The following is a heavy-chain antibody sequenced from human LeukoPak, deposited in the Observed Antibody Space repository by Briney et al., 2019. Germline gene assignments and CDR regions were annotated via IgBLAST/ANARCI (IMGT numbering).Heavy chain of an antibody. D-gene: IGHD6-19*01. CDR1: GYTFTSHG. J-gene: IGHJ4*02. CDR2: IIPIFGTA. CDR3: AREAGYSSGWYYY. V-gene: IGHV1-69*13. Sequence: SVKVSCKASGYTFTSHGLSWARQAPGQGLEWMGGIIPIFGTANYAQKFQGRVTITADESTSTAYMELSSLRSEDTAVYYCAREAGYSSGWYYYWGQGTLVTVSS.